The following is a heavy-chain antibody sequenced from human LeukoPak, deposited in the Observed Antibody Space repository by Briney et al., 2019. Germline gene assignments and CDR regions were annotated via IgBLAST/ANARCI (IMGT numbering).Heavy chain of an antibody. CDR1: GGSISSYY. Sequence: PSETLSLTCTVSGGSISSYYWSWIRQPAGKGLEWIGRIYTSGSTNYNPSLKSRVTMSVDTSKNQFSLKLSSVTAADTAVYYCARDRYYDILTGYHGKGYYYYMDVWGEGTTVTVSS. J-gene: IGHJ6*03. V-gene: IGHV4-4*07. D-gene: IGHD3-9*01. CDR2: IYTSGST. CDR3: ARDRYYDILTGYHGKGYYYYMDV.